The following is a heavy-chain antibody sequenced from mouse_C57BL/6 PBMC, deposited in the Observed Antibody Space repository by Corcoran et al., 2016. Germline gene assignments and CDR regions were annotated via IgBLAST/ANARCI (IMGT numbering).Heavy chain of an antibody. CDR1: GYTFTTYG. J-gene: IGHJ2*01. Sequence: QIQLVQSGPELKKPGETVKISCKASGYTFTTYGMSWVKQAPGKGLKWMGWINTYSGVPTYADDFKGRFAFSLETSASTAYLQINNLKNEETATYFCARHGSSPYYFDYWGQGTTLTVSS. D-gene: IGHD1-1*01. V-gene: IGHV9-3*01. CDR2: INTYSGVP. CDR3: ARHGSSPYYFDY.